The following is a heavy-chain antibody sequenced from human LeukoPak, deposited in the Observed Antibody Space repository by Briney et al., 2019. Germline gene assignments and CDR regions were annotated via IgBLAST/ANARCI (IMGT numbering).Heavy chain of an antibody. CDR3: ARDSKVTGTSFDS. D-gene: IGHD6-19*01. J-gene: IGHJ4*02. CDR1: GHMFTDYY. V-gene: IGHV1-2*02. Sequence: ASVKVSCKASGHMFTDYYMHWVRQVPGQGLEWMGWMNVDSGGTKYAQKFQGRVTMTRDTSISTAFMDLTRLRSDDTAVYYCARDSKVTGTSFDSWGQGTLVTVSS. CDR2: MNVDSGGT.